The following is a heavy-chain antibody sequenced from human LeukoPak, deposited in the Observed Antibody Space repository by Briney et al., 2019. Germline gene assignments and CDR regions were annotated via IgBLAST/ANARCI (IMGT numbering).Heavy chain of an antibody. D-gene: IGHD6-19*01. CDR2: ISASGGCT. J-gene: IGHJ4*02. Sequence: GGSLRLSCAASGFTFSSYSMNWVRQAPGKGLEWVSSISASGGCTYYADSVKGRFTISRDNSKNSLYLQMNSLRAEDTAVYYCAKESSGGWYFDYWGQGTLVTVSS. CDR3: AKESSGGWYFDY. V-gene: IGHV3-23*01. CDR1: GFTFSSYS.